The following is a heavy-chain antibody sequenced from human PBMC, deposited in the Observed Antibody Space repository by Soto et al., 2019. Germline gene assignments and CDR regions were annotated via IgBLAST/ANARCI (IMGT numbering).Heavy chain of an antibody. Sequence: EVLLLESGGDFVQPGGSLGLSCAASGFTFSNSAMNWVRQAPGKGLEWVSTIIDSGASTYYADSVKGRFTISRDNSKNTLYLQMDSLGAEDTAIYYCAKPAPGTRNAFDIWGQGTMVTVSS. D-gene: IGHD6-13*01. J-gene: IGHJ3*02. CDR2: IIDSGAST. V-gene: IGHV3-23*01. CDR3: AKPAPGTRNAFDI. CDR1: GFTFSNSA.